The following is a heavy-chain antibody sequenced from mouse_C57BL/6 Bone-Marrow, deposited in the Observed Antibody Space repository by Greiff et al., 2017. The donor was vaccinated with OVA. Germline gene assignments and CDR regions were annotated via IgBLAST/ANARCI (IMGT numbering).Heavy chain of an antibody. Sequence: VQLQQSGPSLVRPSQTLSLTCTVTGFSINSDCYWIWIRQFPGNKLEYIGYTFYSGITYYNPSLESRTYITRDTSRNQFSLKLSSVTTENTATYYCARGYSSPYYAMDYWGQGTSVTVSS. CDR1: GFSINSDCY. J-gene: IGHJ4*01. CDR3: ARGYSSPYYAMDY. D-gene: IGHD1-1*01. V-gene: IGHV3-3*01. CDR2: TFYSGIT.